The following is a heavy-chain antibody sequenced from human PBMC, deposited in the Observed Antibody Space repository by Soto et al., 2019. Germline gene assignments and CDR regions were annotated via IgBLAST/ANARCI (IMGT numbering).Heavy chain of an antibody. CDR1: GFTFSNYA. Sequence: EVQLLESGGGLVHPGGSLRLSCVASGFTFSNYAMNWVRQAPGKGLEWVSSISGGGGSPYYAHSVRGRFTISRDNSKNTLYLQMSSLRAEDTALYYCAKGRYQLVFDYFYGLGVWGQGTTVTVSS. V-gene: IGHV3-23*01. J-gene: IGHJ6*02. CDR2: ISGGGGSP. D-gene: IGHD2-2*01. CDR3: AKGRYQLVFDYFYGLGV.